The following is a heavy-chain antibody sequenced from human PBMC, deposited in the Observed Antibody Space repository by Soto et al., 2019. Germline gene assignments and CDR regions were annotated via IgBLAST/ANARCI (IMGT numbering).Heavy chain of an antibody. Sequence: SETLSLTCAVYGGSFSGYYWSWIRQPPGKGLEWIGEINHSGSTNYNPSLKSRVTISVDTSKNQFTLKLSSVTAADTAVYYCARPQGSSSRLGLDYWGQGTLVNVS. CDR3: ARPQGSSSRLGLDY. CDR1: GGSFSGYY. J-gene: IGHJ4*02. V-gene: IGHV4-34*01. D-gene: IGHD6-13*01. CDR2: INHSGST.